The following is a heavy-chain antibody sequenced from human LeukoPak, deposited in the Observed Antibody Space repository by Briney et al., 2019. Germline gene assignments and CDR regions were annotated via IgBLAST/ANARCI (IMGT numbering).Heavy chain of an antibody. V-gene: IGHV3-33*01. CDR1: GFTFSNYG. J-gene: IGHJ4*02. Sequence: GRSLRLSCAASGFTFSNYGMHWVRQAPGKGLEWVAIIWYDGSNKYYADSVKGRFTISRGNSKNTLYLQMNSLRAEDTAVYYCARVGGSMVRGVINPVDYWGQGTLVTVSS. CDR3: ARVGGSMVRGVINPVDY. D-gene: IGHD3-10*01. CDR2: IWYDGSNK.